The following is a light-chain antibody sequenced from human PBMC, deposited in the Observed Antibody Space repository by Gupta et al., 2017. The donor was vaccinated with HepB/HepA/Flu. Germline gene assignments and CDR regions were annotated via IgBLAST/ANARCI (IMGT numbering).Light chain of an antibody. J-gene: IGLJ1*01. CDR2: DKN. V-gene: IGLV3-19*01. CDR1: SLRSYY. CDR3: NSRDSSGNHYV. Sequence: SSELTQDPAVSVALGQTVRITCQGDSLRSYYASWYQQKPGQAPVLCIYDKNNRPSGIPDRFSGSSSGNTASLTITGAQAEDEADYYCNSRDSSGNHYVFGTGTKVTVL.